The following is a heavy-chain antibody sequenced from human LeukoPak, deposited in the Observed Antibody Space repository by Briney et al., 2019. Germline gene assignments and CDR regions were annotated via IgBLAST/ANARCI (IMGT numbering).Heavy chain of an antibody. CDR2: IYYSGST. CDR1: GGSISSYY. V-gene: IGHV4-59*08. D-gene: IGHD3-10*02. J-gene: IGHJ4*02. Sequence: PSETLSLTCTVSGGSISSYYWSWIRQPPGKGLEWIGYIYYSGSTNYNPSLKSRVTISVDTSKNQFSLKLSSVTAADTAVYYCARHVWHFVRAYANYFDYWGQGTLVTVSS. CDR3: ARHVWHFVRAYANYFDY.